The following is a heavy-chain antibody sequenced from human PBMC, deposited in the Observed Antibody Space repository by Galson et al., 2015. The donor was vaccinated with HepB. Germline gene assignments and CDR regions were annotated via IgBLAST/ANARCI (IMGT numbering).Heavy chain of an antibody. CDR1: GFTFSSYG. J-gene: IGHJ4*02. D-gene: IGHD3-22*01. V-gene: IGHV3-30*02. Sequence: SLRLSCAASGFTFSSYGMHWVRQAPGKGLEWVAFIRYDGSNKYYADSVKGRFTISRDNSKNTLYLQMNSLRAEDTAVYYCAKDRILIVVVNEGYFDYWGQGTLVTVSS. CDR2: IRYDGSNK. CDR3: AKDRILIVVVNEGYFDY.